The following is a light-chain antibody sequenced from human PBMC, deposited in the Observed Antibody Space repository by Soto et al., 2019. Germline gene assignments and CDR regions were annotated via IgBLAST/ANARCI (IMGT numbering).Light chain of an antibody. CDR1: QAVSSN. CDR2: AAS. CDR3: QHYNNWPFT. J-gene: IGKJ3*01. Sequence: EIVMTQSPATLSVSPGERATLSCRASQAVSSNLAWYQQKPGQAPRLLIYAASTWAAGIPDRFSGSGSGTGFTLTITSLQSEDFAVYYCQHYNNWPFTFGPGTKVDIK. V-gene: IGKV3-15*01.